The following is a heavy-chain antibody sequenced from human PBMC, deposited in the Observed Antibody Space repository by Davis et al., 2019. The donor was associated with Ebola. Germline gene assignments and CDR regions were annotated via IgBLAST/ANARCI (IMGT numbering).Heavy chain of an antibody. V-gene: IGHV4-30-2*01. CDR2: IYHSGST. D-gene: IGHD2-2*01. Sequence: MPSETLSLTCAVSGGSISSGGYSWSWIRQPPGKGLEWIGYIYHSGSTYYNPSLKSRVTISVDRSKNQFSLKLNSVTAADTAVYYCARAVVYQLYLRLPPDYKYIDSWGQGLLVTVSS. J-gene: IGHJ5*01. CDR3: ARAVVYQLYLRLPPDYKYIDS. CDR1: GGSISSGGYS.